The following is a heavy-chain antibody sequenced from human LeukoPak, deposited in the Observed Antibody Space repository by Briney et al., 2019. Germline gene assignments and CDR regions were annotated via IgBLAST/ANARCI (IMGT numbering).Heavy chain of an antibody. V-gene: IGHV3-13*01. CDR3: ARATGYHYGSGSYGEIDY. D-gene: IGHD3-10*01. CDR1: GFTFSSYD. J-gene: IGHJ4*02. Sequence: GGSLRLSCAASGFTFSSYDMHWVRQATGKGLEWVSAIGTAGDTYYPGSVKGRFTISRENAKNSLYLQMNSLRAEDTAVYYCARATGYHYGSGSYGEIDYWGQGTLVTVSS. CDR2: IGTAGDT.